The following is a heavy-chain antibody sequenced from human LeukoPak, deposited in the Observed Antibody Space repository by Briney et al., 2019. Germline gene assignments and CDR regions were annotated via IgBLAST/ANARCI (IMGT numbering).Heavy chain of an antibody. CDR2: IKGDGSEV. J-gene: IGHJ4*02. CDR1: GFTFSSYW. Sequence: GGSLRLSCAASGFTFSSYWMYWVRQAPGKGLEWVANIKGDGSEVYYVESVRGRFSVSRDNAKNSLSLQMNSLRAEDTAVYYCARDVYSSGYYGQNWRQGLLVTVSS. D-gene: IGHD3-22*01. CDR3: ARDVYSSGYYGQN. V-gene: IGHV3-7*01.